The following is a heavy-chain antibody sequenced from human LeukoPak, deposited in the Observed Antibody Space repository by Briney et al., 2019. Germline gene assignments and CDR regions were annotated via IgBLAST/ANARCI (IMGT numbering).Heavy chain of an antibody. V-gene: IGHV1-18*01. CDR1: GYIFSTYG. CDR2: ISGYNGNT. D-gene: IGHD5-24*01. J-gene: IGHJ4*02. CDR3: AREMATIVNQFDY. Sequence: ASVKVSCKASGYIFSTYGISWVRQAPGQGLEWMGCISGYNGNTNYAQKLQGRVTMTTDTSTTTAYMELRSLRSDDTAVYYCAREMATIVNQFDYWGQGTLVTVSS.